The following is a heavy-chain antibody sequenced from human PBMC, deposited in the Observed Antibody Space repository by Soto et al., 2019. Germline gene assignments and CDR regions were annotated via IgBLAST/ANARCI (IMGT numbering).Heavy chain of an antibody. CDR2: IIPIFGTA. CDR3: ARGISSWLLGGGDYCYGMDV. V-gene: IGHV1-69*01. Sequence: QVQLVQSGAEVKKPGSSVKVSCKASGGTFSSYAISWVRQAPGQGLEWMGGIIPIFGTANYAQKFQGRVTITADESTSTAYMELSSLRSEDTAVYYCARGISSWLLGGGDYCYGMDVWGQGTTVTVSS. CDR1: GGTFSSYA. J-gene: IGHJ6*02. D-gene: IGHD6-13*01.